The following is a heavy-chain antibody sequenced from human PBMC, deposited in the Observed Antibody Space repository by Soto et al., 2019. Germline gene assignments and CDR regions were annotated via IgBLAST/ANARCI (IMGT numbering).Heavy chain of an antibody. CDR3: AGGRYWFDP. CDR2: IKHDGSEK. CDR1: GFTFSNYY. Sequence: GGSLRLSCAASGFTFSNYYMNWVRQAQGKGLEWVANIKHDGSEKNYVDSVKGRFTVSRDNAKNSLYLEMNSLRAADTAVFYCAGGRYWFDPWGQGTLVTVSS. D-gene: IGHD3-16*01. V-gene: IGHV3-7*03. J-gene: IGHJ5*02.